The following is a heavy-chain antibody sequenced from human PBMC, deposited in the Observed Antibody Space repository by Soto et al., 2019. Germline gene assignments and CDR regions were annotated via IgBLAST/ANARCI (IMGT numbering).Heavy chain of an antibody. Sequence: EVQLLESGGGLVQPGGSLRLSCAASGFTFSSYAMSWVRQAPGKGLEGVSAISGSGGSTYYADSVKGRFTISRDNSKNTLYLQMNSLRAEDTDVYYCAQDLEQWLVRYYFDYWGQGTLVTVSS. D-gene: IGHD6-19*01. J-gene: IGHJ4*02. CDR2: ISGSGGST. CDR1: GFTFSSYA. V-gene: IGHV3-23*01. CDR3: AQDLEQWLVRYYFDY.